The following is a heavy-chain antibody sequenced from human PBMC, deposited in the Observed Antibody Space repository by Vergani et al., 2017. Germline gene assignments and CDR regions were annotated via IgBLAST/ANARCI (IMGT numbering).Heavy chain of an antibody. CDR2: IYTSGST. CDR1: GGSISSYY. CDR3: ARSIHYYDSSGYSERFDY. J-gene: IGHJ4*02. D-gene: IGHD3-22*01. Sequence: QVQLQESGPGLVKPSETLSLTCTVSGGSISSYYWSWIRQPPGKGLEWIGYIYTSGSTNYNPSLKSRVTISVDTSKNQFSLKLSSVTAADTAVYYCARSIHYYDSSGYSERFDYWGQGTLVTVSS. V-gene: IGHV4-4*09.